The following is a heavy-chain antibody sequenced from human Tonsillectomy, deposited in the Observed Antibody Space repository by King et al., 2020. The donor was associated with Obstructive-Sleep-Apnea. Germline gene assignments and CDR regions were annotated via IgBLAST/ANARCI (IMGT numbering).Heavy chain of an antibody. J-gene: IGHJ5*02. CDR3: APSRSWGSGISGWFDP. V-gene: IGHV3-49*03. D-gene: IGHD3-10*01. CDR2: IRSNTYGGTT. CDR1: GFTFGDYG. Sequence: VQLVESGGGLVQPGRSLRLSCTASGFTFGDYGMSWFRQAPGTGLEWVGFIRSNTYGGTTEYAASVKGRFTISRDDSKSIAYLKMNSLKTEDTAVYYCAPSRSWGSGISGWFDPWGQGTLVTVSS.